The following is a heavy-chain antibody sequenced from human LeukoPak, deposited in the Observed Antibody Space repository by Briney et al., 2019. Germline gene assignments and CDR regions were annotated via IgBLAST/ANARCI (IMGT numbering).Heavy chain of an antibody. J-gene: IGHJ5*02. CDR1: DGSITSSSYY. V-gene: IGHV4-39*07. D-gene: IGHD3-9*01. CDR2: IYYRGNT. CDR3: ARGLLYYDILTGYYREGWFDP. Sequence: SETLSLTCTVSDGSITSSSYYWGWIRQPPGKGLEWIGHIYYRGNTHYNASLKSRVTILVDTSKNQFSLKLSSVTAADTAVYYCARGLLYYDILTGYYREGWFDPWGQGTLVTVSS.